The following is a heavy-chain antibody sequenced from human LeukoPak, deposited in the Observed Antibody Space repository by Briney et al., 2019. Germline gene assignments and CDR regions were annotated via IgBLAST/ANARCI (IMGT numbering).Heavy chain of an antibody. V-gene: IGHV3-30*02. D-gene: IGHD5-24*01. J-gene: IGHJ4*02. Sequence: GGSLRLSCAASGFTFSSYGMHWVRQAPGKGLEWVAFIRYDGSNKYYADSVKGRFTISRDNSRNTLYLQMNSLSAEDTAVYYCVKGKPWRRNTLMATYDYWGQGTLVTVSS. CDR2: IRYDGSNK. CDR3: VKGKPWRRNTLMATYDY. CDR1: GFTFSSYG.